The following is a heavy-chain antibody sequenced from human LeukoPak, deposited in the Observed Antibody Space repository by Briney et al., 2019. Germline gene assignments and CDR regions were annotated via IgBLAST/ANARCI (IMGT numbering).Heavy chain of an antibody. J-gene: IGHJ4*02. Sequence: PSETLSLTCTVSGGSISSYYWSWIRQPAGKGLEWIGEINHSGSTNYNPSLKSRVTISVDTSKNQFSLKLSSVTAADTAVYYCARWRDTAMVADYWGQGTLVTVSS. CDR3: ARWRDTAMVADY. CDR1: GGSISSYY. D-gene: IGHD5-18*01. V-gene: IGHV4-34*01. CDR2: INHSGST.